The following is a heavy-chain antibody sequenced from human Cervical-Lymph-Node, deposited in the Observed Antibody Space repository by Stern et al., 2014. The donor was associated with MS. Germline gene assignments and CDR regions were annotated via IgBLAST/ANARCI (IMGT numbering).Heavy chain of an antibody. D-gene: IGHD2-15*01. CDR3: ARRCSRRIDAFDI. V-gene: IGHV5-10-1*01. Sequence: VQLVESGAEVKKPGESLRISCKGSGYSFTSYWISWVRQMPGKGLEWMGRIDPSDSYTNYSPSFQGHGTISAEKSISTAYLQWSSLKASDTAMYYCARRCSRRIDAFDIWGQGTMVTVSS. J-gene: IGHJ3*02. CDR2: IDPSDSYT. CDR1: GYSFTSYW.